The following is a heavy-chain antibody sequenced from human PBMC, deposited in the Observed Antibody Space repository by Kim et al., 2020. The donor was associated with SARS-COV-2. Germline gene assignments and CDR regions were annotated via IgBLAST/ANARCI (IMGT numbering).Heavy chain of an antibody. CDR1: GYTFTSYA. J-gene: IGHJ6*02. D-gene: IGHD2-2*01. CDR3: ARDPIVVVPAAKYQAYYYFGMDV. V-gene: IGHV7-4-1*02. CDR2: INTNTGNP. Sequence: ASVKVSCKASGYTFTSYAMNWVRQAPGQGLEWMGWINTNTGNPTYAQGFTGRFVFSLDTSVSTAYLQISSLKAEDTAVYYCARDPIVVVPAAKYQAYYYFGMDVWGQGTPVTVSS.